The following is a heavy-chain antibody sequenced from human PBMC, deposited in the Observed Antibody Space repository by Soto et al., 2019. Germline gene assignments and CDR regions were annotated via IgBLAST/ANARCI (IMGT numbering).Heavy chain of an antibody. CDR2: ISGSGIST. CDR1: GFTFRSYA. J-gene: IGHJ2*01. CDR3: AKEPVGPDWYFDL. Sequence: DVQLLESGGGLVQPGGSLRLSCAASGFTFRSYAMSWVRQAPGKGLEWVSGISGSGISTHYADSVKGRFTVSRDNSKNTQYLEMNSLRAEDPAVYNCAKEPVGPDWYFDLWGRGTLVTVSS. V-gene: IGHV3-23*01.